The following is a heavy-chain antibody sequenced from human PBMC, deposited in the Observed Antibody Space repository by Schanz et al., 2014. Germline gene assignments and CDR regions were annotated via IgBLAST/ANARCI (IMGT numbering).Heavy chain of an antibody. CDR2: LSEGGGGT. D-gene: IGHD3-10*01. Sequence: EVQLVQSGGGLVQPGGSLRLSCAASEFTFSTDAMSWVRQAPGKGLEWVSALSEGGGGTHYADSVKGRFTISRDNSKNTLYLQMNSLRAEDTAVYYCAKGRFGELSAFDIWGQGTMVTVSS. CDR3: AKGRFGELSAFDI. CDR1: EFTFSTDA. J-gene: IGHJ3*02. V-gene: IGHV3-23*04.